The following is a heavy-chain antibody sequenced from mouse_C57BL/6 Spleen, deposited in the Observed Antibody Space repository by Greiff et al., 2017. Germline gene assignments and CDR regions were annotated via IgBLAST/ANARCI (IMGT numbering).Heavy chain of an antibody. Sequence: EVKLMESGGGLVKPGGSLKLSCAASGFTFRSYAMSWVRPTPETRLEWVATISDGGSYTYYPDNVKGRFTISRDNAKNNLYLQMSHLKSEDTAMYYCARVTGFDYWGQGTTLTVSS. CDR1: GFTFRSYA. CDR2: ISDGGSYT. J-gene: IGHJ2*01. D-gene: IGHD2-13*01. CDR3: ARVTGFDY. V-gene: IGHV5-4*03.